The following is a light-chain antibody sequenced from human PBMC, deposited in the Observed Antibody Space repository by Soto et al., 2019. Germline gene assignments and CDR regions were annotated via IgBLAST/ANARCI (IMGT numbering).Light chain of an antibody. CDR2: AAS. V-gene: IGKV1-8*01. Sequence: AIRMTQSPSSFSASTGDRVTITCRASQGISSYLAWYQQKPGKAPKLLIYAASTLQSGVPSRFSGSGSGTDCTLTISCLQSEDFATYSCEQYYSYPPLTFGGGTKVEIK. J-gene: IGKJ4*01. CDR3: EQYYSYPPLT. CDR1: QGISSY.